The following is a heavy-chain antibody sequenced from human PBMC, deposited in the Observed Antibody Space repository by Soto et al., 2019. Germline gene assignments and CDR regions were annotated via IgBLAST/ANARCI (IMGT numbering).Heavy chain of an antibody. D-gene: IGHD3-10*01. V-gene: IGHV3-30*18. CDR2: ISYDEGNK. CDR1: GFTFSTYG. J-gene: IGHJ4*02. CDR3: AKSPPNYGSGTNYFDY. Sequence: GGSLRLSCAASGFTFSTYGMHWVRQAPVKGLEWVAVISYDEGNKYYADSVKGRFTISRDNSKNTLYLQMNSLRAEDTALYYCAKSPPNYGSGTNYFDYWGQGTLVTVSS.